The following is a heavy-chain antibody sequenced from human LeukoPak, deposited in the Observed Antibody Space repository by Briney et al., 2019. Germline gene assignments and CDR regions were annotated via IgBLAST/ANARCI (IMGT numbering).Heavy chain of an antibody. J-gene: IGHJ1*01. V-gene: IGHV3-30*04. CDR2: ISYDGSNK. CDR3: ARVGSGWEEYFQH. CDR1: GFTFSSYA. Sequence: GRSLRLSCAASGFTFSSYAMRWVRQAPGKGLEWVAVISYDGSNKYYADSVKGRFTISRDNSKNTLYLQMNSLRAEDTAVYYCARVGSGWEEYFQHWGQGTLVTVSS. D-gene: IGHD6-19*01.